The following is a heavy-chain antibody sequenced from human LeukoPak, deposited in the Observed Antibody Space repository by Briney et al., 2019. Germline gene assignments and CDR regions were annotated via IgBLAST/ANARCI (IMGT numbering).Heavy chain of an antibody. CDR3: ANDTRDDHHSDY. D-gene: IGHD1-14*01. V-gene: IGHV3-30*18. J-gene: IGHJ4*02. Sequence: HPGGSLRLSCAVSGFTFSAYGMHWVRQAPGKGLGWVAIISYDGINKYYPDSVKGRFTITSDNSKNTLYLQMNSLRAEDTAVYYCANDTRDDHHSDYWGQGTLVTVSS. CDR2: ISYDGINK. CDR1: GFTFSAYG.